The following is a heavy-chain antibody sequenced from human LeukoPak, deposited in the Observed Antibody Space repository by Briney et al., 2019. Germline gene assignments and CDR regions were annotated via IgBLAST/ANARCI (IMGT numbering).Heavy chain of an antibody. CDR1: GYTFTSYA. Sequence: ASVKVSCKASGYTFTSYAVNWVRQATGQGLEWMGWMNPSNGNTGFAQKFQGRVTITRNTSISTAYMELSSLRSEDTAVYYCARVVTDFWSGSPFDYWGQGTLVTVSS. D-gene: IGHD3-3*01. V-gene: IGHV1-8*01. CDR3: ARVVTDFWSGSPFDY. CDR2: MNPSNGNT. J-gene: IGHJ4*02.